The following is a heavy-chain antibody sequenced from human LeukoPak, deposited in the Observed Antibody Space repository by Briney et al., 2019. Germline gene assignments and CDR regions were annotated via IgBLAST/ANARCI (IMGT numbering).Heavy chain of an antibody. V-gene: IGHV1-2*02. D-gene: IGHD2-2*01. CDR2: INPNDGDT. Sequence: ASVKVSCKATGYTFTDYYMHWVRQAPGQGFEWMGWINPNDGDTNYAQKFQGRVTMTRDTSISTAHMEVSRLRSDDTAVYYCARANFLCCSSTTCLFDYWGQGTLVTVSS. CDR3: ARANFLCCSSTTCLFDY. J-gene: IGHJ4*02. CDR1: GYTFTDYY.